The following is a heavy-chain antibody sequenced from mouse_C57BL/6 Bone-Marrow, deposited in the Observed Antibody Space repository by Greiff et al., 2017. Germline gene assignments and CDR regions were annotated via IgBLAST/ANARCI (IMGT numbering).Heavy chain of an antibody. CDR2: IDPENGDT. CDR3: TTDSLLSV. J-gene: IGHJ4*01. D-gene: IGHD2-14*01. V-gene: IGHV14-4*01. Sequence: VQLQQSGAELVRPGASVKLSCTASGFNIKDDYMHWVKQRPEQGLEWIGWIDPENGDTEYASKFQGKATITADTSSNTAYLQLSSLTSEDTAVYYCTTDSLLSVWGPGTSVTVSS. CDR1: GFNIKDDY.